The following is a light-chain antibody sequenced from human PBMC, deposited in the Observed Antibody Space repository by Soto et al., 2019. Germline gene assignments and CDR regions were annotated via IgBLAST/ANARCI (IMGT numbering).Light chain of an antibody. Sequence: EIVMTQSPATLSVSPGERATLSCKASQSVGSSLAWYQQRPGQTPRLLIFNASTRASGMPTRFSGSGSGADFSLAISGLQSEDFAVYYCQQYNVWWTFGQGTKVE. V-gene: IGKV3-15*01. J-gene: IGKJ1*01. CDR2: NAS. CDR1: QSVGSS. CDR3: QQYNVWWT.